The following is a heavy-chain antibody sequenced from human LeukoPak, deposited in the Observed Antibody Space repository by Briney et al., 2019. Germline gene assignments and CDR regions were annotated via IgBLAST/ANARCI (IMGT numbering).Heavy chain of an antibody. CDR3: ARGSVVVAAKDIKWELLYGWFDP. D-gene: IGHD2-15*01. V-gene: IGHV4-39*07. J-gene: IGHJ5*02. CDR1: GGSISSSSYY. Sequence: SETLSLTCTVSGGSISSSSYYWGWIRQPPGRGLEWIGSIYYSGSTYYNPSLKSRVTISVDTSKNQFSLKLSSVTAADTAVYYCARGSVVVAAKDIKWELLYGWFDPWGQGTLVTVSS. CDR2: IYYSGST.